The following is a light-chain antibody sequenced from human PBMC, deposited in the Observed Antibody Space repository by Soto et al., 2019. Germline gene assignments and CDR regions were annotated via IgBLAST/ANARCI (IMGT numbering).Light chain of an antibody. V-gene: IGLV2-11*01. CDR1: SSDVGGYNY. Sequence: QSALTQPRSVSGSPGQSVTISCTGTSSDVGGYNYVSWYQQHPGKAPKLMIYDVNKRPSGVPDRFSGSKSGNTASLTISGLQAEDEADYYCFSSAGSYSYVFGTGTKVTVL. CDR2: DVN. J-gene: IGLJ1*01. CDR3: FSSAGSYSYV.